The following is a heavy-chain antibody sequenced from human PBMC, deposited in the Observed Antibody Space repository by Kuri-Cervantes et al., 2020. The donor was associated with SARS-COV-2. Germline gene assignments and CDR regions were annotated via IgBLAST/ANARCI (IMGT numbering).Heavy chain of an antibody. CDR3: ARGTLHCSSTSCSPAVWYFDL. J-gene: IGHJ2*01. V-gene: IGHV1-3*01. Sequence: ASVKVSCKASGYTFTSYAMHWVHQAPGQRLEWMGWINAGNGNTKYSQKFQGRVTITRDTSASTAYMELSSLRSEDTAVYYCARGTLHCSSTSCSPAVWYFDLWGRGTLVTVSS. CDR1: GYTFTSYA. D-gene: IGHD2-2*01. CDR2: INAGNGNT.